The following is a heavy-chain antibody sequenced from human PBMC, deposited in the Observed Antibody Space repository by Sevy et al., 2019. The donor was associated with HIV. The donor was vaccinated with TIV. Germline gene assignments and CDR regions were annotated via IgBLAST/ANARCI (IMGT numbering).Heavy chain of an antibody. J-gene: IGHJ5*02. Sequence: GGSLRLSCVGSGFDFEDFAVHWVRRSPGKGLEWVSGITGNGQKKFYEGSVKGRFSISRDNARKSLYLQMNNMNFDDTAFYYCVRDMSPTLATGHNWFDLWGQRTLVTVSS. CDR2: ITGNGQKK. CDR3: VRDMSPTLATGHNWFDL. V-gene: IGHV3-9*01. CDR1: GFDFEDFA.